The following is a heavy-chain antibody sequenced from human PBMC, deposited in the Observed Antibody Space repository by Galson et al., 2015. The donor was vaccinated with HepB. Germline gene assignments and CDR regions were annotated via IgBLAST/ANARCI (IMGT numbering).Heavy chain of an antibody. CDR2: LYHSGNT. D-gene: IGHD5-12*01. CDR3: ARVWLDAFDM. V-gene: IGHV4-59*13. Sequence: SETLSLTCSVSGVSISDYFWTWIRQPPGKGLEWIGDLYHSGNTNYNPSLKRRVTLSGDSSKGELSLKLTSVTAADTAVYFCARVWLDAFDMWGQGTVIAVSS. J-gene: IGHJ3*02. CDR1: GVSISDYF.